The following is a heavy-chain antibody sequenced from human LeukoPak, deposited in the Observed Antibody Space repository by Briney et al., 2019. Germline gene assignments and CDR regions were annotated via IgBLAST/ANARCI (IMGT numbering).Heavy chain of an antibody. J-gene: IGHJ4*02. D-gene: IGHD5-12*01. CDR2: INHSGST. V-gene: IGHV4-34*01. CDR3: ARGGYDYPFDY. CDR1: GGSFSGYY. Sequence: SETLSLTCAVYGGSFSGYYWSWIRQPPGKGLEWIGEINHSGSTNYNPSLKGRVTISVDTSKNQFSLKLSSVTAADTAVYYCARGGYDYPFDYWGQGTLVTVSS.